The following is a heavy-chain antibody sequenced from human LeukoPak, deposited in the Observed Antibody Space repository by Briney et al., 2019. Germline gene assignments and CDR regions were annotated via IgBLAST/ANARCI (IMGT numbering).Heavy chain of an antibody. Sequence: GGSLRLSCAASGFTFSSYWMNWARQAPGKGLEWVASINNNGNVNYYVDSVKGRFTISRDNAKNSLYLQMSNLRAEDTAVYFCARGGGLDVWGQGATVTVSS. D-gene: IGHD3-16*01. V-gene: IGHV3-7*03. CDR2: INNNGNVN. CDR1: GFTFSSYW. J-gene: IGHJ6*02. CDR3: ARGGGLDV.